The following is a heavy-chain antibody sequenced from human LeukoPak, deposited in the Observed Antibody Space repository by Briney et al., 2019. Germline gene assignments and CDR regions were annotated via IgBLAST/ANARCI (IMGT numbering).Heavy chain of an antibody. CDR2: INTDGSTI. V-gene: IGHV3-74*01. D-gene: IGHD3-10*01. J-gene: IGHJ5*02. CDR3: ARTVYGSGSYYWFDP. Sequence: PGGSLRLSCAASGFTFSSYWMSWVRQAPGKGLVWVSRINTDGSTITYADSVKGRFTISRDNSKNTLYLQMNSLRAEDTAVYYCARTVYGSGSYYWFDPWGQGTLVTVSS. CDR1: GFTFSSYW.